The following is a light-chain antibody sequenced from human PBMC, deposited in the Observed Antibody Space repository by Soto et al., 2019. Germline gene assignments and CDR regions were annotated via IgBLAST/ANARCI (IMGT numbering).Light chain of an antibody. J-gene: IGKJ5*01. V-gene: IGKV3-20*01. Sequence: EIVLTQSPGTLSLSPGERATLSCRASQSVSNNYLSLYQQKPGQAPRLLIYGASNRATGIPDRFSGSGSGTDFTLTISRLEPDDFAVYYCQQHGTSPITFGQGTRLEIK. CDR2: GAS. CDR1: QSVSNNY. CDR3: QQHGTSPIT.